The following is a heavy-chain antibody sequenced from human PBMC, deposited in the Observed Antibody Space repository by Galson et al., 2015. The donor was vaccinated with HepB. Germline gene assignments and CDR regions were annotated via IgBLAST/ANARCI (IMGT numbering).Heavy chain of an antibody. CDR1: GDNFW. D-gene: IGHD6-19*01. Sequence: QSGAEVKKPGESLKISCKISGDNFWIGWVRQMPGKGLEWMGIIYPGDSNIRYSPSFQGQVTISADKSISTAYLQWSSLEASDTAIYYCARRSEYSSGWAFDYWGQGTLVTVPS. V-gene: IGHV5-51*01. CDR3: ARRSEYSSGWAFDY. CDR2: IYPGDSNI. J-gene: IGHJ4*02.